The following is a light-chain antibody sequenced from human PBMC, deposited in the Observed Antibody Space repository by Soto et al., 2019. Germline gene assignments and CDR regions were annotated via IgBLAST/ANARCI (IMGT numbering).Light chain of an antibody. V-gene: IGKV1-39*01. Sequence: DIQMTQSPSSLSASVGDRVTITCRASQSISSYLNWYQQKPGKAPKLLIYAASSLQSGVPSRFSGSGSGTDFTLTISSPQPEDFATYYCQQSYSTPHTFGQGTK. J-gene: IGKJ2*01. CDR3: QQSYSTPHT. CDR1: QSISSY. CDR2: AAS.